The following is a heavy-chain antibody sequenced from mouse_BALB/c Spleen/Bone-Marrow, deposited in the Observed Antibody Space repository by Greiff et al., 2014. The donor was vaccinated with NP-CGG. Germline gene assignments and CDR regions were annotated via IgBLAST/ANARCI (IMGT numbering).Heavy chain of an antibody. J-gene: IGHJ4*01. CDR1: GYTFTDNW. D-gene: IGHD2-4*01. V-gene: IGHV1-69*01. CDR3: ARGGHDFSLDY. Sequence: SGAELGMPGASVKMSCKASGYTFTDNWIYWVKQRPGQGLEWIGAIDTSDSYTNYNQEFMGKASLTVDASSSTAYVQVSSLTSDDSAVYYCARGGHDFSLDYWGQGTSVTVSS. CDR2: IDTSDSYT.